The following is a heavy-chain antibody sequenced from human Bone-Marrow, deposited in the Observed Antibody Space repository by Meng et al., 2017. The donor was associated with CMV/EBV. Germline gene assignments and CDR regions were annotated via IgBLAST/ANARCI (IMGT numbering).Heavy chain of an antibody. D-gene: IGHD3-10*01. J-gene: IGHJ6*02. V-gene: IGHV4-59*12. CDR1: GGSLSDYY. CDR2: IYYSGST. CDR3: ARDLRTITMVRGVILPAYYGMDV. Sequence: GSLRLSCAVYGGSLSDYYYSWIRQSPGKGLEWIGYIYYSGSTNYNPSLKSRVSISVDTSKNQFSLKLSSVTAADTAVYYCARDLRTITMVRGVILPAYYGMDVWGQGTTVTVSS.